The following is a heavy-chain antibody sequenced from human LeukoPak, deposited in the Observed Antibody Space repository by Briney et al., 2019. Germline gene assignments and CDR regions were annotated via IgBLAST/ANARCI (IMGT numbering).Heavy chain of an antibody. CDR2: INPNSGGT. Sequence: ASVKVSCKASGYTFNGYFMHWVRQAPGQGLEWMGWINPNSGGTNYAQKFQGRVTMTRDTSISTAYMELSRLRSDDTAVYYCARELRDGYNREVLDYWGQGTLVTVSS. J-gene: IGHJ4*02. V-gene: IGHV1-2*02. CDR1: GYTFNGYF. CDR3: ARELRDGYNREVLDY. D-gene: IGHD5-24*01.